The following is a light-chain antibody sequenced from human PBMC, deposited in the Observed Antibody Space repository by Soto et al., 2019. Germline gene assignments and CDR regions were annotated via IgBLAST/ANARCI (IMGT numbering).Light chain of an antibody. CDR1: QSVSSY. CDR3: LAKGT. V-gene: IGKV3-11*01. Sequence: EIVLTQSPATLSLSPGERATLSCRASQSVSSYLAWYQQKPGQAPRLLIYDASNRATDIPARFSGSGSGTDFTLTISSLEPEDFAVYYCLAKGTFGPGTKVDIK. J-gene: IGKJ3*01. CDR2: DAS.